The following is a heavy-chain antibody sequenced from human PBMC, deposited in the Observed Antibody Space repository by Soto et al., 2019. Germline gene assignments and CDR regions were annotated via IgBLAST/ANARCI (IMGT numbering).Heavy chain of an antibody. CDR2: IRGSGGST. J-gene: IGHJ4*02. CDR1: GFTFSSYD. D-gene: IGHD6-19*01. Sequence: GGSLRLSCAASGFTFSSYDMSWVRQAPGKGLEWVSTIRGSGGSTYYADSVKGRFTISRDNSKNTLYLQMNSLRAEDTAVYYCAKAKSSGWYFSDYWGQGTLVTVSS. V-gene: IGHV3-23*01. CDR3: AKAKSSGWYFSDY.